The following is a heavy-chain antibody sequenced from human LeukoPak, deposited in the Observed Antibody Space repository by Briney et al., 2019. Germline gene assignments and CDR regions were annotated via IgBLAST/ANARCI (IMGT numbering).Heavy chain of an antibody. J-gene: IGHJ4*02. CDR2: INWNGGNT. Sequence: PGGSLRLSCAASGFTFDDYGMSWVRQAPGKGLEWVSGINWNGGNTGYADSVKGRFTISRDNAKNSLYLQMNSLRAEDTALYYCARDSLGYARGLHYFDYWGQGTLVTVSS. CDR1: GFTFDDYG. D-gene: IGHD3-10*01. CDR3: ARDSLGYARGLHYFDY. V-gene: IGHV3-20*04.